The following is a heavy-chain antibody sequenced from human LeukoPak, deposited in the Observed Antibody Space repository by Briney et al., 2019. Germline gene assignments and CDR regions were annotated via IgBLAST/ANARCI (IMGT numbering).Heavy chain of an antibody. CDR1: GGSISSCF. V-gene: IGHV4-59*01. CDR3: ASARLGSGLEGAFDI. D-gene: IGHD6-25*01. J-gene: IGHJ3*02. CDR2: IYYSGST. Sequence: ASETLSLTCTVSGGSISSCFWSWIRQPPGKGLEWIGYIYYSGSTNYNPSLKSRVTISVDTSKNQFSLKLSSVTAADTAVYYCASARLGSGLEGAFDIWGQGTMATVSS.